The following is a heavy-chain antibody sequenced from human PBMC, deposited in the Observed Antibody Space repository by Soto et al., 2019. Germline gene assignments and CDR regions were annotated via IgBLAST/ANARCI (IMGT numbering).Heavy chain of an antibody. CDR1: GFTVSSNY. Sequence: GGSLRLSCAASGFTVSSNYMSWVRQAPGKGLEWVSVIYSGGSTYYADSVKGRFTISRDNSKNTLYLQMNSLRAEDTAVYYCARVSDVLRFLAWVGAFDIWGQGTMVTVSS. V-gene: IGHV3-66*01. J-gene: IGHJ3*02. CDR3: ARVSDVLRFLAWVGAFDI. CDR2: IYSGGST. D-gene: IGHD3-3*01.